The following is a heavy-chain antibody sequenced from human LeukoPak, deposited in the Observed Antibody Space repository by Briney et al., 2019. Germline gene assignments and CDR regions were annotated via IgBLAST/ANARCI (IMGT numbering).Heavy chain of an antibody. Sequence: GESLKISCKGSGYSFTSYWIGWVRQMPGKGLEWMGIIYPGDSDTRYSPSFQGQVTISADKSISTAYLQWSSLKASDTAMYYCARRDSSNTRGVIYFDYWGQGTLVTVSS. J-gene: IGHJ4*02. CDR1: GYSFTSYW. D-gene: IGHD3-22*01. CDR3: ARRDSSNTRGVIYFDY. CDR2: IYPGDSDT. V-gene: IGHV5-51*01.